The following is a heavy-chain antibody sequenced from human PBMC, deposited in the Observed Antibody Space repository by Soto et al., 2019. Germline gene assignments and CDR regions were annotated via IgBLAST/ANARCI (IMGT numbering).Heavy chain of an antibody. J-gene: IGHJ6*02. CDR2: ISGSGGST. CDR3: AKVIRGGVDYYGMDV. CDR1: GFTFSRYA. V-gene: IGHV3-23*01. Sequence: GGSLRLSCASSGFTFSRYAMSWVRQAPGKGLEWVSAISGSGGSTYYADSVKGRFTISRDNSKNTLYLQMNSLRAEDTAVYYCAKVIRGGVDYYGMDVWGQGTTVTVSS. D-gene: IGHD3-16*01.